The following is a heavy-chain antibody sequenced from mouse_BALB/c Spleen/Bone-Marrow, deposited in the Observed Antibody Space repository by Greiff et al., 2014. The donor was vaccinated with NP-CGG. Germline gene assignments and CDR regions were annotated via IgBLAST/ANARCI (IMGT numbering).Heavy chain of an antibody. CDR1: GFAFSSYD. CDR2: ISHGGGTT. J-gene: IGHJ4*01. Sequence: VQLKESGGGLVKPGGSLKLSCAASGFAFSSYDMSWVRQTPEKRLEWVAYISHGGGTTYYSDTVKGRFTISRDNAKNTLHLQMSSLKSEDTAIYYCTRHGGYYPYYYAMDCWGQGTSVTVSS. V-gene: IGHV5-12-1*01. CDR3: TRHGGYYPYYYAMDC. D-gene: IGHD2-3*01.